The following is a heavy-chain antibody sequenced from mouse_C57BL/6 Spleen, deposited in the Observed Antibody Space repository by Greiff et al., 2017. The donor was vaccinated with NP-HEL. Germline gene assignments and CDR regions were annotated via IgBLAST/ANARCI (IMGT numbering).Heavy chain of an antibody. CDR3: TGRRRFAY. Sequence: EVQLQQSGAELVRPGASVKLSCTASGFNIKDDYMHWVKQRPEQGLEWIGWIDPENGDTEYASKFQGKATIPADTSSNTAYLQLSSLTSEDTAVYYCTGRRRFAYWGQGTLVTVSA. CDR2: IDPENGDT. V-gene: IGHV14-4*01. J-gene: IGHJ3*01. CDR1: GFNIKDDY.